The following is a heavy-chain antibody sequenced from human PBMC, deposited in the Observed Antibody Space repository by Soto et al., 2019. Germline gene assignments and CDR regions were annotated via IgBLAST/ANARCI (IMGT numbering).Heavy chain of an antibody. V-gene: IGHV1-69*13. CDR2: IIPIFGTA. CDR3: ARDPLAVVPARGYYGMDV. Sequence: AASVKVSCKASGGPFSSYAISWVRQAPGQGLEWMGGIIPIFGTANYAQKFQGRVTITADESTSTAYMELSSLRSEDTAVYYCARDPLAVVPARGYYGMDVWGQGTRVTVSS. J-gene: IGHJ6*02. D-gene: IGHD2-21*01. CDR1: GGPFSSYA.